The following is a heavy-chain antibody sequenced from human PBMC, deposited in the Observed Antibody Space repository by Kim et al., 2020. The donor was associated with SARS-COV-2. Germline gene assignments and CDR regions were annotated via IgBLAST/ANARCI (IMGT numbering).Heavy chain of an antibody. CDR3: ARTLYNSSPGGYYYYYYMDV. CDR1: GGSIISYY. CDR2: IYYSGGT. V-gene: IGHV4-59*01. J-gene: IGHJ6*03. D-gene: IGHD6-6*01. Sequence: SETLSLTCTVSGGSIISYYWSWIRQPPGKGLEWIGYIYYSGGTNYNPSLKSRVTISVDTSKNQFSLKLSSVTAADTAVYYCARTLYNSSPGGYYYYYYMDVWGKGTTVTVSS.